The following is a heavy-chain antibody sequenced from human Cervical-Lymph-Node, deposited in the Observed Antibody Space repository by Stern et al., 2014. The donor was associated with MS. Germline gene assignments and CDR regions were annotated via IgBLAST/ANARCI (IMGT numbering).Heavy chain of an antibody. V-gene: IGHV5-51*01. CDR2: IYPGDSDT. D-gene: IGHD5-18*01. CDR3: AIRHSAYSYGDYWYFDL. CDR1: GYSFTSHW. J-gene: IGHJ2*01. Sequence: VQLVQSGAEVKKPGESLKISCEGSGYSFTSHWIGWARQMPGKGLEWMGIIYPGDSDTRYSPSFQGQVTISADKSISTAYLHWNSLRASDTAVYYCAIRHSAYSYGDYWYFDLWGRGTLVTVSS.